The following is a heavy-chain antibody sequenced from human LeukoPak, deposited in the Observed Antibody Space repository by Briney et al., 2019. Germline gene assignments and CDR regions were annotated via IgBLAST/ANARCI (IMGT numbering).Heavy chain of an antibody. Sequence: ASVKVSCKASGYTFTSYGISWVRQAPGQGPEWMGLINTQNGNTAQQKLQGRVTMTTDTSTSTAYMELRSLRSDDTAVYYCARGDLASCSSNSCYEGRYWGQGTLVTVSS. CDR2: INTQNGNT. CDR1: GYTFTSYG. D-gene: IGHD2-2*01. J-gene: IGHJ4*02. V-gene: IGHV1-18*01. CDR3: ARGDLASCSSNSCYEGRY.